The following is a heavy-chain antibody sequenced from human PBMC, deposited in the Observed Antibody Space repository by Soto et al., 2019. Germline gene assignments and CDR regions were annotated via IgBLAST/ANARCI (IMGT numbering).Heavy chain of an antibody. CDR1: GGSISSSNYY. CDR2: TYYSGST. D-gene: IGHD3-22*01. Sequence: ASETLSLTCTVSGGSISSSNYYWGWIRQPPGKGLEWIGSTYYSGSTYYNPSLKSRVSISVDTSKNQFSLNLSSVTAADTAVYYCARSYYYDSSGYFPHHFDNWGQGTLVTVSS. V-gene: IGHV4-39*01. J-gene: IGHJ4*02. CDR3: ARSYYYDSSGYFPHHFDN.